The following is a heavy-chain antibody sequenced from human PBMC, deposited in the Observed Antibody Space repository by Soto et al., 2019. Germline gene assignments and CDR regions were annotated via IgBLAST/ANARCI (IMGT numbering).Heavy chain of an antibody. CDR3: ASEYCSGGSCYYYGMDV. V-gene: IGHV3-33*01. Sequence: QVHLVESGGGVVQPGRSLRLSCAASGFTFSSYGMHWVRQAPGKGLEWVAVIWYDGSNKYYADSVKGRFTISRDNSKNTLYLQMNSLRAEDTAVYYCASEYCSGGSCYYYGMDVWGQGTTVTVSS. CDR1: GFTFSSYG. J-gene: IGHJ6*02. CDR2: IWYDGSNK. D-gene: IGHD2-15*01.